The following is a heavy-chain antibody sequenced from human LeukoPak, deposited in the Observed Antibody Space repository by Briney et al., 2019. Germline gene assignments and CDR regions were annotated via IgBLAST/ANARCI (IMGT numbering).Heavy chain of an antibody. CDR1: GFTFSSYW. CDR3: ARVSPEGDYDY. Sequence: PGGSLGLSCAASGFTFSSYWMHWVRQAPGKGLVWVSRINSDGSSTSYADSVKGRFTISRDNAKNTLYLQMNSLRAEDTAVYYCARVSPEGDYDYWGQGTLVTVSS. J-gene: IGHJ4*02. V-gene: IGHV3-74*01. CDR2: INSDGSST. D-gene: IGHD4-17*01.